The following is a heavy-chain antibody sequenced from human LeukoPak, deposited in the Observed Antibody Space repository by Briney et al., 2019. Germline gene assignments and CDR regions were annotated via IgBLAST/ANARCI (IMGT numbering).Heavy chain of an antibody. V-gene: IGHV3-9*01. Sequence: GGSLRLSCAASGFTFDDYAMHWVRQAPGKGLEWVSGISWNSGSIGYADSVKGRFTISRDDAKNSLYLQMNSLRAEDTALYYCAKDGNWGLNYFDYRGQGTLVTVSS. D-gene: IGHD7-27*01. CDR2: ISWNSGSI. CDR3: AKDGNWGLNYFDY. J-gene: IGHJ4*02. CDR1: GFTFDDYA.